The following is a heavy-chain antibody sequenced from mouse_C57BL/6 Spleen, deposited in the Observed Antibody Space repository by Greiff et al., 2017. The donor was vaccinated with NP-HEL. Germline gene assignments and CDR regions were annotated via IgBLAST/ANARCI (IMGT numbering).Heavy chain of an antibody. Sequence: VQLQQSGAELVRPGSSVKLSGKASGYTFTSYWMQWVKQRPIQGLEWIGNIDPSDSETHYNQKFKDKATLTVDKSSSTAYMQLSSLTAEDSAVYYCARGGYYGSREAMDYWGQGTSVTVSS. D-gene: IGHD1-1*01. V-gene: IGHV1-52*01. J-gene: IGHJ4*01. CDR2: IDPSDSET. CDR1: GYTFTSYW. CDR3: ARGGYYGSREAMDY.